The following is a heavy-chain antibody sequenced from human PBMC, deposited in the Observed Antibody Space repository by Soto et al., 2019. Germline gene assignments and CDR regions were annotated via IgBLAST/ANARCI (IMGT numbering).Heavy chain of an antibody. J-gene: IGHJ6*02. CDR1: GLTLSTIS. CDR2: ISYDGANA. V-gene: IGHV3-30-3*01. Sequence: QVQLVESGGGVVQPGGSLRLSCIASGLTLSTISIHWVRQAPGKGLEWVAVISYDGANAYYADSVKGRFTISRDNSKNAVYLQMHGLRAEDTAMYYCARETRGGEWLMDVWGQGTTVTVSS. D-gene: IGHD3-3*01. CDR3: ARETRGGEWLMDV.